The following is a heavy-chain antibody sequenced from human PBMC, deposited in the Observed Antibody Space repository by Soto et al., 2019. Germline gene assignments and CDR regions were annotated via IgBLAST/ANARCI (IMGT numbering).Heavy chain of an antibody. Sequence: QVQLVQSGSEVKKPGASVKVACKASGYTFTSYGITWVRQSPGQGLEGMGWSSAYNGNTNYARKLQGRVTMTTDPTTSTDYMEMRSLRSDETAVYYCATGSPPVDYWGQGTLVTVSS. CDR1: GYTFTSYG. CDR3: ATGSPPVDY. V-gene: IGHV1-18*01. J-gene: IGHJ4*02. CDR2: SSAYNGNT.